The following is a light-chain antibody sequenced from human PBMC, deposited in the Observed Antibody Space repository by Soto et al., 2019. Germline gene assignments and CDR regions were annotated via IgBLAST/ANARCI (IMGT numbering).Light chain of an antibody. CDR2: DAS. CDR3: QHYTSFAWT. V-gene: IGKV1-5*01. CDR1: QSITIW. Sequence: DIQMTQSPSTLSASVGDRVTITCRASQSITIWLAWYQQKPGKAPKLLIFDASNLESGVPSRFSGSGSGTEFTRTIRSLQPDDFATYYCQHYTSFAWTFCQGAKVEIK. J-gene: IGKJ1*01.